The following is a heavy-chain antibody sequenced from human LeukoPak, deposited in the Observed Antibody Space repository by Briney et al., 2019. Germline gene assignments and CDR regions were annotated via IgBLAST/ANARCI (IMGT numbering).Heavy chain of an antibody. CDR1: GFTFSSYG. Sequence: GGSLRLSCAAPGFTFSSYGMHWVRQAPGKGLEWVAVIWYDGSNKYYADSVKGRFTISRDNSKNTLYLQMNSLRAEDTAVYYCAKAFHCYYYDSSGYCSYFDYWGQGTLVTVSS. D-gene: IGHD3-22*01. J-gene: IGHJ4*02. V-gene: IGHV3-33*06. CDR2: IWYDGSNK. CDR3: AKAFHCYYYDSSGYCSYFDY.